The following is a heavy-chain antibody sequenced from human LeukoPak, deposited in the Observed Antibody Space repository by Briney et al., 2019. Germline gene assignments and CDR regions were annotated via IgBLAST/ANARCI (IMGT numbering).Heavy chain of an antibody. J-gene: IGHJ4*02. CDR1: GVSITTSTHY. D-gene: IGHD2-15*01. V-gene: IGHV4-39*01. CDR3: VRQGGWGGAASLIEF. Sequence: SETLSLTCTVSGVSITTSTHYWAWIRQPPGKELEWIASMCYRGSTYYNASLRSRVTLSVDTSMNQFSLKLSSVTASDTATFYCVRQGGWGGAASLIEFWGQGILVTVSS. CDR2: MCYRGST.